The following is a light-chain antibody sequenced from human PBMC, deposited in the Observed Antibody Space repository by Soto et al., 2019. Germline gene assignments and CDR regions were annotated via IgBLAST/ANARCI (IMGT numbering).Light chain of an antibody. V-gene: IGKV1-12*01. CDR3: QQAYTFPRT. CDR2: GAF. Sequence: DIQMAQSPSSVSASVGDRVTITCRASQRVSTWLAWYQQKPGRAPKLLIYGAFNLQSGVPSRFSGSGSGTDFALTISSLQPEDVATYYCQQAYTFPRTFGQGTKVEIK. J-gene: IGKJ1*01. CDR1: QRVSTW.